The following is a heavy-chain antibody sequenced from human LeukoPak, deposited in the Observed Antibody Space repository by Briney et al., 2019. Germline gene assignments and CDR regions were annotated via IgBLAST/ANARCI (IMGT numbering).Heavy chain of an antibody. CDR1: GFTFSSFR. V-gene: IGHV3-74*01. Sequence: GGSLRLSCAASGFTFSSFRMHWVPQAPGKGLVWVSRINSDGSSTTYADSVKGRFTISRDNAENTLYLQMNSLRAEDTAVYYCATGDSGYDYWGQGTLVTVSS. CDR3: ATGDSGYDY. D-gene: IGHD5-12*01. J-gene: IGHJ4*02. CDR2: INSDGSST.